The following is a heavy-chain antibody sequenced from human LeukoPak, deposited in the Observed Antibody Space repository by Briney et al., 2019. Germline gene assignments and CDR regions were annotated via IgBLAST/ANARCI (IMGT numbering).Heavy chain of an antibody. CDR2: ISSSGSTI. V-gene: IGHV3-48*03. J-gene: IGHJ5*02. D-gene: IGHD2-21*02. CDR3: ARDRNLVVTAIGWFDP. CDR1: GFTFSSYE. Sequence: GGSLRLSCAASGFTFSSYEMNWVRQAPGKGLEWVSYISSSGSTIYYADSVKGRLTISRDNAKNSLYLQMNSLRAEDTAVYYCARDRNLVVTAIGWFDPWGQGTLVTVSS.